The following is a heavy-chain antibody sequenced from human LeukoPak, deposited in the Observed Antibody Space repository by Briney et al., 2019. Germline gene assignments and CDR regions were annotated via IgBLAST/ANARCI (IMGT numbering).Heavy chain of an antibody. CDR1: GGSVSSGSYY. V-gene: IGHV4-61*01. J-gene: IGHJ5*02. CDR2: IYYSGST. D-gene: IGHD1-26*01. CDR3: ARGVGVYSGRLGHNWFDP. Sequence: SETLSLTCTVSGGSVSSGSYYWSWIRQPPGKGLEWIGYIYYSGSTNYNPSLKSRVTISVDTSKNQFSLKLSSVTAADTAVYYCARGVGVYSGRLGHNWFDPWGQGTLVTVSS.